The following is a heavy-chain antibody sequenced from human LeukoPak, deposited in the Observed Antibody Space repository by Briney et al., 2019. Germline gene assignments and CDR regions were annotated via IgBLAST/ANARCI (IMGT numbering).Heavy chain of an antibody. CDR1: GGSISSYY. J-gene: IGHJ4*02. CDR3: ARGGWYLDY. Sequence: SETLSLTCTVSGGSISSYYWSWIRQPPGKGLEWIGYIYYSGSTNYNPSLKSRVTISVDTSKNQFSLRLSSATAADTAVYYCARGGWYLDYWGQGTLVTVSS. CDR2: IYYSGST. V-gene: IGHV4-59*01. D-gene: IGHD6-19*01.